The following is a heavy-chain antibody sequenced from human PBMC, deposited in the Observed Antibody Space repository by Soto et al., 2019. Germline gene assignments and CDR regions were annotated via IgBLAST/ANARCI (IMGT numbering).Heavy chain of an antibody. D-gene: IGHD5-18*01. CDR3: ARESVDTAMVT. CDR1: GGSISGYY. CDR2: MYNTGST. J-gene: IGHJ4*02. V-gene: IGHV4-59*01. Sequence: SETLSLTCTVSGGSISGYYWSWIRQPPGKGLEWIGYMYNTGSTVYNPSFKSRVTISVDTSKNQFSLKLSSVTAADAAVYYCARESVDTAMVTWGQGTLVTVSS.